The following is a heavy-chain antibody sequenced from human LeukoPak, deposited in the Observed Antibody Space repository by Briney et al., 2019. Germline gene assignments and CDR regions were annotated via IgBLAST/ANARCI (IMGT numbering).Heavy chain of an antibody. J-gene: IGHJ3*02. CDR1: GVSIASRGFS. Sequence: PSQTLSLTCTVSGVSIASRGFSWTWIRQPPGKGLEWIGCISYSGDTYSKPSLKTRLTISVDASKNQFSLKLTSVTAADTAVYYCARDVLVTSSPDVFDIGGQGTMVTVFS. D-gene: IGHD2-21*02. V-gene: IGHV4-31*03. CDR3: ARDVLVTSSPDVFDI. CDR2: ISYSGDT.